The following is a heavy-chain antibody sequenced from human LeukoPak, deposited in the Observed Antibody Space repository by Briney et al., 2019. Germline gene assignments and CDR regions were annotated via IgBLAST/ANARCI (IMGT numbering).Heavy chain of an antibody. CDR2: IHFSGTI. J-gene: IGHJ4*02. Sequence: SETLSLTCTVSGASISGTDYYWTWTRHHPGEGLEWLGFIHFSGTIYYNPSLRSRLIISAGTAKNQMSLKLSSMTAADTAVYYCAAGGDTAKGGKYWGQGTLVTVSA. D-gene: IGHD5-18*01. CDR3: AAGGDTAKGGKY. CDR1: GASISGTDYY. V-gene: IGHV4-31*03.